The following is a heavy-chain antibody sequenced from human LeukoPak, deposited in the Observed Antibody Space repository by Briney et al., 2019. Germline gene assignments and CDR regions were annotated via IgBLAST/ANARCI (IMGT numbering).Heavy chain of an antibody. Sequence: ASVKVSCKTSGYRFSDYGISWVRQAPGQGLQWMGWINTYNGNTEYAQSLQGRATMTIDTATATAYLEVGSLISDDTAVYYCARDLGEGAKRDLDFWGQGTLVTVSS. CDR1: GYRFSDYG. V-gene: IGHV1-18*01. CDR3: ARDLGEGAKRDLDF. CDR2: INTYNGNT. D-gene: IGHD1-26*01. J-gene: IGHJ4*02.